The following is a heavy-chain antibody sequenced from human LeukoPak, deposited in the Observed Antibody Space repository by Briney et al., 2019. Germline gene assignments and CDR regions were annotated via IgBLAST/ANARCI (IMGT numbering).Heavy chain of an antibody. CDR1: GGTFSSYA. V-gene: IGHV1-69*13. Sequence: GASVKVSCKASGGTFSSYAISWVRQAPGQGLEWMGGIIPIFGTANYAQKFQGRVTITADEPTRTAYMELSSLRSEDTAVYYCARAHYYGSGSPTTFAYWGQGTLVTVSS. CDR3: ARAHYYGSGSPTTFAY. D-gene: IGHD3-10*01. CDR2: IIPIFGTA. J-gene: IGHJ4*02.